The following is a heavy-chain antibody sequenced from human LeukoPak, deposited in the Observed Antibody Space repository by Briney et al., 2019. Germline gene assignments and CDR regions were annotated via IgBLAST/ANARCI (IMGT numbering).Heavy chain of an antibody. CDR1: GFTFSGSA. J-gene: IGHJ4*02. D-gene: IGHD2-15*01. V-gene: IGHV3-73*01. Sequence: GGSLKLSCAASGFTFSGSAMHWVRQASGKGLEWVGRIRSKANGYATAYAASVKGRFTISRDDSKNTAYLQMNSLKTEDTAVYYCTRPPYCSGGSCLPIWGQGTLVTVSS. CDR2: IRSKANGYAT. CDR3: TRPPYCSGGSCLPI.